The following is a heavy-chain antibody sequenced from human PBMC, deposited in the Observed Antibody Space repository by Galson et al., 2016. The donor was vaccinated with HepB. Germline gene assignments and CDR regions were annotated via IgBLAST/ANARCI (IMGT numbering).Heavy chain of an antibody. J-gene: IGHJ3*01. CDR3: ATDESSSLGDVFDV. D-gene: IGHD6-13*01. CDR1: GHTLTELS. V-gene: IGHV1-24*01. CDR2: FDADEGEI. Sequence: SVKVSCKVSGHTLTELSLHWVRQAPGKGLEWMGGFDADEGEIIYSQNFQARVTMTEDTATDTAYMGVSSLRSDDAAVYYCATDESSSLGDVFDVWGQGTMVIVSS.